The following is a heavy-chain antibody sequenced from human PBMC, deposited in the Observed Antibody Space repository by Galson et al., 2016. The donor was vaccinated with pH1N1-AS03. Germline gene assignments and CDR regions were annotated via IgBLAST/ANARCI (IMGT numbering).Heavy chain of an antibody. CDR1: GYTFTSYY. J-gene: IGHJ6*02. CDR2: INPSDGNT. Sequence: SCKASGYTFTSYYIHWVRQAPGQGREWMGIINPSDGNTNYAQRFQGRVTMTRDTSTSTVYMELSSLRSDDTAVYYCARVSAGLTGYYYAMDVRGQGTTVTVSS. V-gene: IGHV1-46*01. D-gene: IGHD4/OR15-4a*01. CDR3: ARVSAGLTGYYYAMDV.